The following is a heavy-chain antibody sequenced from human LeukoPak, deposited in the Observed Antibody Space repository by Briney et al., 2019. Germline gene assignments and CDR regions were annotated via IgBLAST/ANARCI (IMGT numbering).Heavy chain of an antibody. Sequence: PSETLSLTCTVSGGSIRSWDYYWSWLRQHPGMGLKWIGYVFYSGSTHYNPSLQRRVTISVDTSENQFSLKLSSVTAVDTALYYCARTPRPASVAAGNNWFDPWGQGTLVTVSS. D-gene: IGHD2-15*01. CDR3: ARTPRPASVAAGNNWFDP. CDR2: VFYSGST. CDR1: GGSIRSWDYY. V-gene: IGHV4-31*03. J-gene: IGHJ5*02.